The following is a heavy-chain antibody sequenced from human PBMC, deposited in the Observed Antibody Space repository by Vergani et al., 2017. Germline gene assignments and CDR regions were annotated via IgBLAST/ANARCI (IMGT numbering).Heavy chain of an antibody. CDR1: GGSISSGDYY. Sequence: QVQLPESGPGLVKPSQTLSLTCTVSGGSISSGDYYWSWIRQPPGKGLEWIGYIYYSGSTYYNPSLKSRVTISVDTSKNQFSLQLNSVTPEDTAVYYCARSPSSWDYYFDYWGQGTLVTVSS. CDR2: IYYSGST. D-gene: IGHD6-13*01. CDR3: ARSPSSWDYYFDY. V-gene: IGHV4-30-4*01. J-gene: IGHJ4*02.